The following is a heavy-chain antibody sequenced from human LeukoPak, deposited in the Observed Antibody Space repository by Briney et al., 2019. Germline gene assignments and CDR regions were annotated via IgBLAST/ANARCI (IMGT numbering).Heavy chain of an antibody. Sequence: PSDTLSLTYTGSGASISGSGYYWGWIRQPPGKGLEWIGSIYSSGSTYYNASLQSRVTISIETSKNQISLRLNSVTAADTAMYYCATSGGYGLIDYWGQGTLVTVSS. D-gene: IGHD1-26*01. J-gene: IGHJ4*02. CDR2: IYSSGST. CDR3: ATSGGYGLIDY. CDR1: GASISGSGYY. V-gene: IGHV4-39*01.